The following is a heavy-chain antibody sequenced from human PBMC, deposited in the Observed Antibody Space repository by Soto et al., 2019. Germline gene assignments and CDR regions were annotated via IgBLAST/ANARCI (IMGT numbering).Heavy chain of an antibody. D-gene: IGHD3-9*01. CDR3: ARERYYDILTGYRYYYMDV. V-gene: IGHV3-7*01. J-gene: IGHJ6*03. CDR2: IKQDGSEK. Sequence: PGGSLRLSCAASGFTFSSYWMSWVRQAPGKGLEWVANIKQDGSEKYYVDSVKGRFTISRDNAMNSLYLQMNSLRAEDTAVYYCARERYYDILTGYRYYYMDVWGKGTTVTVSS. CDR1: GFTFSSYW.